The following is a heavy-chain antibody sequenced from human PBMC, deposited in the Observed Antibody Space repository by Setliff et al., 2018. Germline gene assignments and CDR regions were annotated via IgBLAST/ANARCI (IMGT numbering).Heavy chain of an antibody. CDR3: AREGRGGYYHYYYMDV. CDR2: ISSSSSTI. V-gene: IGHV3-48*01. Sequence: GGSLRLSCAASGITFRNYGMNWVRQAPGEGLEWLSYISSSSSTIYYADSVKGRFTISRDNAKNALYLQMNSLRAEDTAVYYCAREGRGGYYHYYYMDVWGKGTTVTVSS. CDR1: GITFRNYG. D-gene: IGHD3-10*01. J-gene: IGHJ6*03.